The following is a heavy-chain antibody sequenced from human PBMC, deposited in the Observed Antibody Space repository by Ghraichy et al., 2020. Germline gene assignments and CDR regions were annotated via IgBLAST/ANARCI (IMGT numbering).Heavy chain of an antibody. J-gene: IGHJ6*03. CDR1: GFTFRSHE. V-gene: IGHV3-48*03. Sequence: RASLRLSCAASGFTFRSHEMNWVRQAPGKGLEWVSYISGSGGAKYYPDSVKGRFTTSRDNAKNSMYLQMNNLRAEDTAVYYCARGGISGATFSYYYLYMDVWGGGTTVTVSS. CDR3: ARGGISGATFSYYYLYMDV. CDR2: ISGSGGAK. D-gene: IGHD1-7*01.